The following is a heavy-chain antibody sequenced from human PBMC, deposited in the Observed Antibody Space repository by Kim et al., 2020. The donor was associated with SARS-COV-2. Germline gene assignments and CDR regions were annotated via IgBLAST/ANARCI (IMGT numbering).Heavy chain of an antibody. J-gene: IGHJ4*02. CDR3: ARGPQGSAGY. D-gene: IGHD2-15*01. CDR2: ST. Sequence: STNYNPSLKSRVTISVDTSKNQFSLKLSSVTAADTAVYYCARGPQGSAGYWGQGTLVTVSS. V-gene: IGHV4-34*01.